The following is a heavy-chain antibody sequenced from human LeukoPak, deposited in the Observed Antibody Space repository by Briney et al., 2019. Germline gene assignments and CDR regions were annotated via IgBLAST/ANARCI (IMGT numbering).Heavy chain of an antibody. CDR3: AKVGFGWYQIDY. CDR1: GFTLSIYG. CDR2: IRYDGTSQ. V-gene: IGHV3-30*02. D-gene: IGHD6-19*01. Sequence: GGSLRLSCATSGFTLSIYGMHWVRQAPGKGLEWVAFIRYDGTSQYYTDSVKGRFTISRDNSMNTMYLQMNSLRVEDTAVYYCAKVGFGWYQIDYWGQGTLVTVSS. J-gene: IGHJ4*02.